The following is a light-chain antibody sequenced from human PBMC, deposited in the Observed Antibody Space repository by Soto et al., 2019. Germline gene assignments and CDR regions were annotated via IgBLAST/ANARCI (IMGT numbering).Light chain of an antibody. J-gene: IGLJ2*01. CDR2: EGN. Sequence: QSVLTQPASGSGSPGQSITISCTGSSGDIGTYNLVSWYQQHPGRAPKLIIFEGNKRPSGVSNRFSASKSGNTASLAISGLQAEDEADYHCCSYAGRSTVICGGGTKLTVL. V-gene: IGLV2-23*01. CDR3: CSYAGRSTVI. CDR1: SGDIGTYNL.